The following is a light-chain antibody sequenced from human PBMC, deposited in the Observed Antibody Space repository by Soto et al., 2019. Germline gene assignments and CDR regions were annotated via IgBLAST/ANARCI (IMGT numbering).Light chain of an antibody. J-gene: IGKJ2*01. Sequence: DIHVTHSPSSLSASVGDRVTITCRAGQSIRSYLNWYQQKPGKAPKLLICAASSLQSGVPSRFSGRGSGADFTLTISSLQPEDFASYYCQQSYSTPYTFGQWTKVDI. CDR2: AAS. CDR1: QSIRSY. CDR3: QQSYSTPYT. V-gene: IGKV1-39*01.